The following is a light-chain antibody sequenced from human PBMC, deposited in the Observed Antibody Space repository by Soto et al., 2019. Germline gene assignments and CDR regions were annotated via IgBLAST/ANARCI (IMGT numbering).Light chain of an antibody. CDR2: KAS. V-gene: IGKV1-5*03. Sequence: DIQMTQSPSTLSASVGDRVSITCRASQSISGWLAWYQQKPGQAPKVLIHKASTLESGVPSRFSGSGSGTEFTLTINGLQPDDFATYYCQQYKTFGQGTKVDIK. J-gene: IGKJ1*01. CDR1: QSISGW. CDR3: QQYKT.